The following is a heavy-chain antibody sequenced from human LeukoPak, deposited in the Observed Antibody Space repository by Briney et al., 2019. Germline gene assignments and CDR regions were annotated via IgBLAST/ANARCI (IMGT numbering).Heavy chain of an antibody. D-gene: IGHD3-10*01. J-gene: IGHJ4*02. CDR3: ARLEHYYGSFGVVTY. CDR1: GGSISSTSYY. Sequence: PSETLSLTSTVSGGSISSTSYYWGWIRQPPGKGLEWIGSIYYSGSTYYNPSLKSRVTISVDTSKNQFSLKLSSVTAADTAVYYCARLEHYYGSFGVVTYWGQGTLVTVSS. CDR2: IYYSGST. V-gene: IGHV4-39*01.